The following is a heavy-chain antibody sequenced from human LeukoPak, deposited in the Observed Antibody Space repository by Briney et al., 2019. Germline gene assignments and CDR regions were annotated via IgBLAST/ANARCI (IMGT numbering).Heavy chain of an antibody. J-gene: IGHJ4*02. CDR3: AKAPVTSCRGAYCYPFDS. CDR2: ISGSGGST. CDR1: GFTFSSYA. V-gene: IGHV3-23*01. Sequence: GGSLRLSCAASGFTFSSYAMSWVRQAPGKGLEWVSAISGSGGSTYYADSVKGRFTISRDNSKNTLYLQLNSLRAEDTAVYFCAKAPVTSCRGAYCYPFDSWGQGTLVTVSS. D-gene: IGHD2-21*01.